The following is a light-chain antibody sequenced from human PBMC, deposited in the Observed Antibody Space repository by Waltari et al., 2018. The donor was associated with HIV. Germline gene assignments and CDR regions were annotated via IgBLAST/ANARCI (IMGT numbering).Light chain of an antibody. CDR1: SLSKQY. CDR2: KDN. V-gene: IGLV3-25*03. CDR3: QSSDTSGTSVI. J-gene: IGLJ2*01. Sequence: SSDLTQPPSVSVSPGQTATTTCSGDSLSKQYTSWYKQRPGQAPVLLISKDNKRPSGIPERFSGSTSGTTVTLAISRVQPDDEADYYCQSSDTSGTSVIFGGGTKLTVL.